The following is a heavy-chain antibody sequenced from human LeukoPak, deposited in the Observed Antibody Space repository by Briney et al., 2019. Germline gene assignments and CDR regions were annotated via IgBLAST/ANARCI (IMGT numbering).Heavy chain of an antibody. D-gene: IGHD3-10*01. CDR2: INYSGST. J-gene: IGHJ4*02. V-gene: IGHV4-39*01. CDR1: GGSVSSTTYF. Sequence: PSETLSLTCTVSGGSVSSTTYFRSWIRQPPGKGLEWIASINYSGSTYYNPSLKSRVTISVDTSENQFSLKLSSVTAADTAVYYCARYVVYGSGKYYFDYWGQGTLVTVSS. CDR3: ARYVVYGSGKYYFDY.